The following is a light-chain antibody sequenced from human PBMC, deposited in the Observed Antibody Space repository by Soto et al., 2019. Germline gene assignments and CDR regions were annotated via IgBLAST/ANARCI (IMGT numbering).Light chain of an antibody. CDR1: QSVSTSF. CDR3: HQFDSSLT. V-gene: IGKV3-20*01. Sequence: EIVLTQSPGTLSLSPGDRATLSCRASQSVSTSFLAWYQQTPGQAPRLLIYGTSSRATGIPDRFSGGGSGTDFTLTISRLEPEDFAVYYCHQFDSSLTF. CDR2: GTS. J-gene: IGKJ1*01.